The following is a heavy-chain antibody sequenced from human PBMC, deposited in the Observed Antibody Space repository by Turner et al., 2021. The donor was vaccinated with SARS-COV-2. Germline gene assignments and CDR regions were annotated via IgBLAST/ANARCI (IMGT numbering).Heavy chain of an antibody. CDR2: IYYSGST. CDR3: ACGYYSRGDY. Sequence: QLQLHESGPGLVKPSETLSLTCTVSGCSISSTSYYWGWIRQPPGKGLEWIGSIYYSGSTYYNPSLKSRVTISADTTKNQFSLKLSSVTAADTAVYYCACGYYSRGDYWGQGTLVTVSS. J-gene: IGHJ4*02. D-gene: IGHD3-3*01. V-gene: IGHV4-39*01. CDR1: GCSISSTSYY.